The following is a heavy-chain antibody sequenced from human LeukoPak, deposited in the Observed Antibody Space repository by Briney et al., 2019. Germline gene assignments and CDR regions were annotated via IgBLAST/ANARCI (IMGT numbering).Heavy chain of an antibody. V-gene: IGHV4-31*03. Sequence: SQTLSLTCTVSGGSISSGGYYWSWIRQHPGKGLEWIGYIYYSGSTYYNPSLKSRVTMSVDTSKNQFSLKLSSVTAADTAVYYCARVRWEWLPQVGFFDLWGRGTLVTVSS. CDR3: ARVRWEWLPQVGFFDL. CDR2: IYYSGST. D-gene: IGHD6-19*01. CDR1: GGSISSGGYY. J-gene: IGHJ2*01.